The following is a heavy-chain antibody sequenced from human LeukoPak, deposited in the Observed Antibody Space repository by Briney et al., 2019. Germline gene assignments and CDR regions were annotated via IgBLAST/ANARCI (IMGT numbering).Heavy chain of an antibody. J-gene: IGHJ4*02. CDR2: IKSDGSGT. D-gene: IGHD2-2*01. Sequence: PGGSLRLSYAASGLPFRSYWMHCVRQAPGKRLVWVSRIKSDGSGTSYADSVKGRLTISRDNAQNSLYLKMNSLRAEDTAVYYGARDRAYQLDYWGQRTLVTVSS. CDR1: GLPFRSYW. V-gene: IGHV3-74*01. CDR3: ARDRAYQLDY.